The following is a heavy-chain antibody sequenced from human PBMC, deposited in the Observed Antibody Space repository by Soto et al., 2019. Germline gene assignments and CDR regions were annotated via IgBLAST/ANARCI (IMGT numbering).Heavy chain of an antibody. V-gene: IGHV1-69*06. J-gene: IGHJ4*02. Sequence: QVQLVQSGAEVKKPGSSVKVSCKASGGKASGGTFSNYSINWVRQAPGQGLEWMGGIIPIFGTPNYAQKFQGRVTITADKFTSTAYMELSSLRSEDTAVYYCARDPDYGGNSGLNVVYYWGQGTLVTVSS. D-gene: IGHD4-17*01. CDR2: IIPIFGTP. CDR3: ARDPDYGGNSGLNVVYY. CDR1: GGTFSNYS.